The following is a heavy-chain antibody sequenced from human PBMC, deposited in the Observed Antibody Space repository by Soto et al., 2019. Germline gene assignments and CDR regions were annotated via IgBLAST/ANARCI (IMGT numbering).Heavy chain of an antibody. CDR3: VSSMILVVRLIGLDY. D-gene: IGHD3-22*01. J-gene: IGHJ4*02. CDR1: GFTFRSYA. V-gene: IGHV3-30-3*01. CDR2: ISYDGSNK. Sequence: GGSLRLSCGASGFTFRSYAMHWVRQTPGKGLEWVAVISYDGSNKHYADSVKGRFSISRDNAKNMLYLQMDSLSSEDTAVYYCVSSMILVVRLIGLDYWGQGTLVTVSS.